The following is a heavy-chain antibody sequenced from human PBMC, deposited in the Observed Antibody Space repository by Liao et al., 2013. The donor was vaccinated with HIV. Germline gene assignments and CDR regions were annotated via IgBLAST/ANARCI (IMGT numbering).Heavy chain of an antibody. CDR2: IYTSGST. CDR3: ARGDIRDWFDP. CDR1: GGSISSGSYY. V-gene: IGHV4-61*02. Sequence: QVQLQESGPGLVKPSQTLSLTCTVSGGSISSGSYYWSWIRQPAGKGLEWIGRIYTSGSTNYNPSLKSRVTISVDTSKNQFSLKLSSVTAADTAVYYCARGDIRDWFDPVGPGNPGHRLL. D-gene: IGHD5-12*01. J-gene: IGHJ5*02.